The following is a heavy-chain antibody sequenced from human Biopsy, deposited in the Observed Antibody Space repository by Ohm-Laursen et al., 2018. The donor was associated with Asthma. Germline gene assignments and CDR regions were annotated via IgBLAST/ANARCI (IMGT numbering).Heavy chain of an antibody. CDR2: IYYSGRT. Sequence: GTLSLTCVVSGDAMSTSGSYWGWIRQSPGKGLEWIGSIYYSGRTYYNPSLESRVTISADTSKNHFSLKVTSVTAADTAVYYCARAVSSSSYWYFDLWGRGTLVTVPS. CDR1: GDAMSTSGSY. D-gene: IGHD6-6*01. CDR3: ARAVSSSSYWYFDL. V-gene: IGHV4-39*02. J-gene: IGHJ2*01.